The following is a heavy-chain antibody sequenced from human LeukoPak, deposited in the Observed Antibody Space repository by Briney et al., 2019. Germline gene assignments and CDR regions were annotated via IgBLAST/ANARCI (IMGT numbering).Heavy chain of an antibody. CDR3: AKRGYTSGWYENWFDP. CDR1: GGSISTNY. Sequence: SETLSLTCTVSGGSISTNYWSWIRQPAGKGLEWIGRISSSGSTNYNPSLKSRVTMSVDTSKNQFSLKLSSVTAADTAVYYCAKRGYTSGWYENWFDPWGQGTLVTVSS. D-gene: IGHD6-19*01. V-gene: IGHV4-4*07. CDR2: ISSSGST. J-gene: IGHJ5*02.